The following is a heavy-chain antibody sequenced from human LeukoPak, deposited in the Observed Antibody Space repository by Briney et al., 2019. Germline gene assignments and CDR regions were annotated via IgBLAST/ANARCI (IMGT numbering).Heavy chain of an antibody. CDR3: ARVSHSGEATSVFSYDFWSGYYPDAFDI. V-gene: IGHV3-21*01. CDR2: ISSSSSYI. D-gene: IGHD3-3*01. J-gene: IGHJ3*02. CDR1: GFTFSSYS. Sequence: GGSLRLSCAASGFTFSSYSRNWVRQAPGKGLEWVSSISSSSSYIYYADSVKGRFTISRDNAKNSLYLQMNSLRAEDTAVYYCARVSHSGEATSVFSYDFWSGYYPDAFDIWGQGTMVTVSS.